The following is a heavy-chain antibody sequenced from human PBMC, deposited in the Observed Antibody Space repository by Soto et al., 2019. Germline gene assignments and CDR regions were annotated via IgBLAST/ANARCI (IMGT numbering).Heavy chain of an antibody. CDR1: GFTFSTYW. Sequence: GGSLRLSCAASGFTFSTYWMTWVRRAAGKGLEWVANIKPDGSDKSHVDSVKGRFTISRDNAKNSLYLQMNSLRVEDTAVYYCARTFSSSGSYSEYFDYWGQGTLVTVSS. CDR3: ARTFSSSGSYSEYFDY. CDR2: IKPDGSDK. V-gene: IGHV3-7*01. D-gene: IGHD3-10*01. J-gene: IGHJ4*02.